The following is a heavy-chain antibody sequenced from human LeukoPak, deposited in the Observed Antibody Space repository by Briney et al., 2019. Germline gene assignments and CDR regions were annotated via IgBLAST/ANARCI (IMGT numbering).Heavy chain of an antibody. CDR3: VREGRVSGYDFDC. CDR1: GFTFSSYW. V-gene: IGHV3-74*03. Sequence: TGGSLRLSCAASGFTFSSYWMHWVRQAPGKGLMWVSRINSDGSSITYADSVQGRFTISRDNAKNTLYLQMNSLRAEDTAVYYCVREGRVSGYDFDCWGQGTLVTVSS. D-gene: IGHD5-12*01. CDR2: INSDGSSI. J-gene: IGHJ4*02.